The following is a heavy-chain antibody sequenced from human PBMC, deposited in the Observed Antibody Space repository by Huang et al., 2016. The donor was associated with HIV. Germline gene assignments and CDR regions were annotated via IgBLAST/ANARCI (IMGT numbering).Heavy chain of an antibody. CDR1: GFTFSSYW. J-gene: IGHJ4*02. D-gene: IGHD3-22*01. CDR2: MNSEGSSA. V-gene: IGHV3-74*01. CDR3: VRDPRIQSWLNYFDY. Sequence: EVQLVESGGGLVQPGGSLSLSCAASGFTFSSYWMHWFRHAPGKGLVLCSQMNSEGSSAGDADSVKGRFTIARDNAKKTLYLQMNSLRAEDTDVYYCVRDPRIQSWLNYFDYWGQGTLVSVSS.